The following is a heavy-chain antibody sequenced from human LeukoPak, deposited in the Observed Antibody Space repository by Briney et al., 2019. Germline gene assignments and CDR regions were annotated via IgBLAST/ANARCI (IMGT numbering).Heavy chain of an antibody. V-gene: IGHV4-34*01. D-gene: IGHD1-1*01. Sequence: PSETLSLTCAVYGGSFSGYYWSWIRQPPGKGLEWIGEINHSGSTNYNPSLKSRVTISVDTSKNQFSLKLSSVTAADTAVYYCARGPGWNDVKDNWGQGTLVTVSS. J-gene: IGHJ4*02. CDR1: GGSFSGYY. CDR2: INHSGST. CDR3: ARGPGWNDVKDN.